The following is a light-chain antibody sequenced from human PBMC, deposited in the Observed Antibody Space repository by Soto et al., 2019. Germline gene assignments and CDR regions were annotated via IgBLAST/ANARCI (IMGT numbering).Light chain of an antibody. Sequence: QSVLTQPASVSGSPGQSITISCTGTSSDVGGYNCVSWYQQHPGKAPKLMIYDVSNRPSGVSNRFSGSKSGNTASLTISGLQAEDEADYYCSSYTSSSVVFGGGTKLTVL. CDR2: DVS. J-gene: IGLJ2*01. V-gene: IGLV2-14*01. CDR1: SSDVGGYNC. CDR3: SSYTSSSVV.